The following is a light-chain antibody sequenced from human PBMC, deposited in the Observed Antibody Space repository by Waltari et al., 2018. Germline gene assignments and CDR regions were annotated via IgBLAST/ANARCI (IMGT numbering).Light chain of an antibody. CDR1: SSNLGNYF. CDR3: ATWDNSLTAVV. CDR2: DNN. Sequence: QSVLTQPPSVSAAPGQKVTISCSGRSSNLGNYFASWYPQLPRATPNLLIYDNNKRPSGIPDRFSASKSGTSATLDITGLQIGDEADYYCATWDNSLTAVVFGGGTKLTVL. V-gene: IGLV1-51*01. J-gene: IGLJ2*01.